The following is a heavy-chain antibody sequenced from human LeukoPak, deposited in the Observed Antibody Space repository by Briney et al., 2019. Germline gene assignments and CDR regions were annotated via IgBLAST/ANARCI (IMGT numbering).Heavy chain of an antibody. CDR1: GYTFTSYG. CDR2: ISAYNGNT. Sequence: ASVKVSCKASGYTFTSYGISWVRQAPGQGLEWMGWISAYNGNTNYAQKFQGRVTMTTVTSTSTAYMELRSLRSDDTAVYYCAINNWQDCSSTSCYGRLNFDYWGQGTLVTVSS. V-gene: IGHV1-18*01. D-gene: IGHD2-2*01. CDR3: AINNWQDCSSTSCYGRLNFDY. J-gene: IGHJ4*02.